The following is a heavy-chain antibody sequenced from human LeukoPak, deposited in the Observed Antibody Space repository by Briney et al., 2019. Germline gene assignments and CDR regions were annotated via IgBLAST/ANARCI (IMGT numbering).Heavy chain of an antibody. J-gene: IGHJ4*02. Sequence: SETLSLTCTVSGGSISSYHWSWIRQPPGKGLEWIGDFYESGGANYNPSLKSRVTISFDTFKNQFSLKLTSVTAADTAVYYCARHQLCNDSPLVDWGQGTLVTVSS. D-gene: IGHD2-21*01. CDR1: GGSISSYH. CDR2: FYESGGA. V-gene: IGHV4-59*08. CDR3: ARHQLCNDSPLVD.